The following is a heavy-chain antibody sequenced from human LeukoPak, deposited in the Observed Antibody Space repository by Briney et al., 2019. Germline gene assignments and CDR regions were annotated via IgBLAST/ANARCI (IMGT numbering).Heavy chain of an antibody. V-gene: IGHV4-34*01. CDR3: ARTQRIQLWSYYYYGMDV. J-gene: IGHJ6*02. Sequence: SETLSLTCAVYGGSFSGYYWSWIRQPPGKGLEWIGEINHSGSTNYNPSLKSRVTISVDTSKNQFSLKLSSVTAADMAVYYCARTQRIQLWSYYYYGMDVWGQGTTVTVSS. CDR1: GGSFSGYY. CDR2: INHSGST. D-gene: IGHD5-18*01.